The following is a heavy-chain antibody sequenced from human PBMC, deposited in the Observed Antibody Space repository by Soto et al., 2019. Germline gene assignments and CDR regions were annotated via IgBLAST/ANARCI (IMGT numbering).Heavy chain of an antibody. V-gene: IGHV3-23*01. CDR2: ISGSGGST. J-gene: IGHJ3*02. CDR3: ATRLIVGVRDDAFDI. CDR1: GFTFSSYA. Sequence: GGSLRLSCAASGFTFSSYAMSWVRQAPGKGLEWVSAISGSGGSTYYADSVKGRFTISRDNSKNTLYLQMNSLRAEDTAVFYFATRLIVGVRDDAFDIWGQGTMVTVSS. D-gene: IGHD1-26*01.